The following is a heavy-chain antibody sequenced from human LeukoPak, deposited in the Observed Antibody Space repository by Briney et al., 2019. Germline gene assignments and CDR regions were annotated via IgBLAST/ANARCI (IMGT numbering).Heavy chain of an antibody. CDR1: GYSISSGYF. CDR3: ARERYYYDSSDRY. Sequence: SETLSLTCTVSGYSISSGYFWGWIRQPPGKGLEWIASIYHSGTTYYNPSLKSRVTISVDTSKNQFSLKLSSVTAADTAVYYCARERYYYDSSDRYWGQGTLVTVSS. D-gene: IGHD3-22*01. V-gene: IGHV4-38-2*02. CDR2: IYHSGTT. J-gene: IGHJ4*02.